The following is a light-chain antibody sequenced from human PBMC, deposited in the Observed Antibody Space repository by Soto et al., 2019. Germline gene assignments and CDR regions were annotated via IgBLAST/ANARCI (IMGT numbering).Light chain of an antibody. CDR2: GAS. V-gene: IGKV1-39*01. Sequence: DIQMTQSPSSLSASSGDRVTITCRASQNIGKYLIWYQQKQGRPPKVLVYGASNLQSGVSSRCSGDGFGTECSLTINSLRQEDFATYYCQQSYNLPRTVGQGTTLETK. CDR1: QNIGKY. CDR3: QQSYNLPRT. J-gene: IGKJ2*02.